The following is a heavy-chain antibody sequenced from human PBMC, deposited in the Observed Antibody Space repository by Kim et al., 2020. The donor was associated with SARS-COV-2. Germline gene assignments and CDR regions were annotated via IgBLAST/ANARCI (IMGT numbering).Heavy chain of an antibody. CDR2: IDPSDSYT. CDR1: GYSFTSYW. J-gene: IGHJ6*02. CDR3: ARQSRYCSSTSCYSLYYYYGMDV. Sequence: GESLKISCKGSGYSFTSYWISWVRQMPGKGLEWMGRIDPSDSYTNYSPSFQGHVTISADKSISTAYLQWSSLKASDTAMYYCARQSRYCSSTSCYSLYYYYGMDVWGQGTTVTVSS. D-gene: IGHD2-2*01. V-gene: IGHV5-10-1*01.